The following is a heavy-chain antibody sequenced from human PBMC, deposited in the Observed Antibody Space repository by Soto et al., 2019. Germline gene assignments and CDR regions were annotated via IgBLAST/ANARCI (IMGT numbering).Heavy chain of an antibody. CDR3: TTRITMIMGKTDTHVKNDY. CDR2: IKSKTGGWTT. CDR1: GFTFSNAW. Sequence: GGSLRLSCAASGFTFSNAWMNWVRQAPGKGLEWVGRIKSKTGGWTTDYAAPVKGRFTISRDDSKNTLYLKMNSLKTEDTAVYYCTTRITMIMGKTDTHVKNDYWGQGTLVTVSS. V-gene: IGHV3-15*07. D-gene: IGHD3-22*01. J-gene: IGHJ4*02.